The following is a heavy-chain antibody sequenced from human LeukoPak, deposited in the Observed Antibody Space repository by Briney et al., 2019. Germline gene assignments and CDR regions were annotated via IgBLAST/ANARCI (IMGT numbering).Heavy chain of an antibody. CDR1: GASISSSH. J-gene: IGHJ4*02. Sequence: PSETLSLTCTVSGASISSSHWSWIRQPAGKGLEWIGRIYTSGSTDYNPSLESRVTISVDTSKNQFSLKLRSLTAADTAVYYCARACPHFDYRGQGTLVTVSS. CDR3: ARACPHFDY. CDR2: IYTSGST. V-gene: IGHV4-4*07.